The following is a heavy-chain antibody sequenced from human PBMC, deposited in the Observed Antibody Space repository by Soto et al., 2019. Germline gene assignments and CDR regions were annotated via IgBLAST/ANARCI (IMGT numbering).Heavy chain of an antibody. CDR2: MSFDGNSK. J-gene: IGHJ6*02. Sequence: GGSLRLSCAASGFTFSSFGMHWVRQAPGKGLEWVAVMSFDGNSKYYADSMKGRFIISRDNSKNTLYLEMNSLRAEDTAVYYCAKDKGRSLTGGMDVWGQGTTVTVSS. CDR1: GFTFSSFG. V-gene: IGHV3-30*18. CDR3: AKDKGRSLTGGMDV. D-gene: IGHD3-9*01.